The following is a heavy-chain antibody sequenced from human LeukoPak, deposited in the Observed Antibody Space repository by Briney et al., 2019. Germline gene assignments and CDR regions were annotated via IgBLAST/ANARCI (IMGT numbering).Heavy chain of an antibody. CDR2: IIPIFGTA. V-gene: IGHV1-69*06. CDR3: ASRGYYYDSSGYGY. D-gene: IGHD3-22*01. J-gene: IGHJ4*02. Sequence: GASVKVSCKASGGTFISYAISWVRQAPGQGLEWMGGIIPIFGTANYAQKFQGRVTITADKSTSTAYMELSSLRSEDTAVYYCASRGYYYDSSGYGYWGQGTLVTVSS. CDR1: GGTFISYA.